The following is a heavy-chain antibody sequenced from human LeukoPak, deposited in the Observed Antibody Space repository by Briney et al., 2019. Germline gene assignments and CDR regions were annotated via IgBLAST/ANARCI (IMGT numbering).Heavy chain of an antibody. CDR3: AKARITMIVVAD. CDR1: GFTFSSYG. Sequence: PGRSLRLSCAASGFTFSSYGMHWVRQAPGKGLEWVAVISYDGSNKYYADSVKGRFTISRDNSKNTLYLQMNSLRAEGTAVYYCAKARITMIVVADWGQGTLVTVSS. V-gene: IGHV3-30*18. CDR2: ISYDGSNK. D-gene: IGHD3-22*01. J-gene: IGHJ4*02.